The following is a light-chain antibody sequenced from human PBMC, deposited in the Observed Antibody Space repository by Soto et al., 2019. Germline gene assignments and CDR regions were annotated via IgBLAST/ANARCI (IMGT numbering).Light chain of an antibody. CDR2: DVS. J-gene: IGLJ1*01. Sequence: QSALTQPPSVSGSPGQSVAISCTGTSSDVGSYNRVSWYQQPPGTAPKLVIYDVSNRPSGVPDRFSGSKSGNTASLTISGLQAEDEADYYCSSYTSSSTYVFGTGNKVTVL. V-gene: IGLV2-18*02. CDR1: SSDVGSYNR. CDR3: SSYTSSSTYV.